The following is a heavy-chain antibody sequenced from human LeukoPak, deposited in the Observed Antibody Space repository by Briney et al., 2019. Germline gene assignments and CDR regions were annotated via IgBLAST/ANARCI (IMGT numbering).Heavy chain of an antibody. V-gene: IGHV4-4*02. CDR3: ARESGAFSPFGF. Sequence: PSETLSLTCAVSGGSILTTNWWSWVRQPPGKGLEWIGEVHLSGSSNYNPSLKSRVSMSIDKSKNQLYLKLTSVTAADTAMYYCARESGAFSPFGFWGQGTLVTVSS. J-gene: IGHJ4*02. CDR2: VHLSGSS. D-gene: IGHD1-26*01. CDR1: GGSILTTNW.